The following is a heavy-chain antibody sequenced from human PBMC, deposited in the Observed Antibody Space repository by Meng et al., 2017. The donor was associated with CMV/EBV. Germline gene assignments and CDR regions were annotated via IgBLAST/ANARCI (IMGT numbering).Heavy chain of an antibody. V-gene: IGHV4-39*07. D-gene: IGHD2-15*01. Sequence: QLQLQESGPGLVKPSETLSLTCTVSGGSISSSSYYWGWIRQPPGKGLEWIGSIYYSGSTYYNPSLKSRVTISVDTSKNQFSLKLSSVTAADTAAYYCARSMVVAGDWFDPWGQGTLVTVSS. CDR3: ARSMVVAGDWFDP. CDR2: IYYSGST. CDR1: GGSISSSSYY. J-gene: IGHJ5*02.